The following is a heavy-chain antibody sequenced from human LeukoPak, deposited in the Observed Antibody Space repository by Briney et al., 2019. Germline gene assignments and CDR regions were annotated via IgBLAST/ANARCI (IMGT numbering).Heavy chain of an antibody. V-gene: IGHV3-9*01. CDR1: GFTLDDYA. J-gene: IGHJ4*02. CDR3: AKEGGIVCGWLRCGFWY. Sequence: PGGSLRLSCAASGFTLDDYAMHWVRQAPGKGLEWVSGISWNSGSIGYADSVKGRFTISRDNSKNTLYLQMNSLRAEDTAVYYCAKEGGIVCGWLRCGFWYWGQGTLVTVSS. CDR2: ISWNSGSI. D-gene: IGHD5-12*01.